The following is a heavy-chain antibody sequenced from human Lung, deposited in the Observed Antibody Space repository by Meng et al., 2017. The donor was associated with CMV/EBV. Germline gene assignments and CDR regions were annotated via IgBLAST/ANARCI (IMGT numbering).Heavy chain of an antibody. CDR1: GFTFSSYS. J-gene: IGHJ4*02. V-gene: IGHV3-21*01. CDR2: ISSSSSYI. Sequence: GGSXRLXCAASGFTFSSYSMNWVRQAPGKGLEWVSSISSSSSYIYYADSVKGRFTISRDNAKNSLYLQMNSLRAEDTAVYYCARGSSSSWYEGSYYFDYWGQGXLVTVSS. CDR3: ARGSSSSWYEGSYYFDY. D-gene: IGHD6-13*01.